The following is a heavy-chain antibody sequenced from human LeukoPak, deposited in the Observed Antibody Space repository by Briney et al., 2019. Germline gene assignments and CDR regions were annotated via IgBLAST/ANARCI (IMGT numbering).Heavy chain of an antibody. CDR3: ARTYCSSTSCYDPYYYGMDV. Sequence: GGSLRLSCAASGFTVSSNYMSWVRQAPGKGLEWVSVIYSGGSTYYADSVKGRFTISRDNSKNTLYLQMNSLRAEDTAVYYCARTYCSSTSCYDPYYYGMDVWGQGTTVTVSS. CDR2: IYSGGST. CDR1: GFTVSSNY. V-gene: IGHV3-53*01. D-gene: IGHD2-2*01. J-gene: IGHJ6*02.